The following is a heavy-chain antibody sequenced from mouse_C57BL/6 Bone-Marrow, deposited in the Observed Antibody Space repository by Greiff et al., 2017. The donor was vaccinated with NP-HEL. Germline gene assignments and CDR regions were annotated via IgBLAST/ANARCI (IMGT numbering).Heavy chain of an antibody. CDR2: ISSGGDYI. D-gene: IGHD2-2*01. V-gene: IGHV5-9-1*02. CDR3: TREDDGYDPDD. CDR1: GFTFSSYA. J-gene: IGHJ2*01. Sequence: EVKLQESGEGLVKPGGSLKLSCAASGFTFSSYAMSWVRQTPEKRLEWVAYISSGGDYIYYADTVKGRFTISRDNARNTLYLQMSVLKSEDTAVYYCTREDDGYDPDDWGQGTTLTVSS.